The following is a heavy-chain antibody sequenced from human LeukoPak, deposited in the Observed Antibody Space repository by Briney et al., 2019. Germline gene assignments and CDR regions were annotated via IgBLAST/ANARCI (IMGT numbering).Heavy chain of an antibody. J-gene: IGHJ1*01. V-gene: IGHV6-1*01. Sequence: SQTLSLTCAISGDSVSSNSAAWNWIRQSPSRGLEWLGRTYYRSKWYHDYAVSVKSRITISPDTSKNQFSLQLNSVTPEDTALYFCARAQWLDLYFQHWGQGTLVTVSS. CDR1: GDSVSSNSAA. CDR3: ARAQWLDLYFQH. D-gene: IGHD6-19*01. CDR2: TYYRSKWYH.